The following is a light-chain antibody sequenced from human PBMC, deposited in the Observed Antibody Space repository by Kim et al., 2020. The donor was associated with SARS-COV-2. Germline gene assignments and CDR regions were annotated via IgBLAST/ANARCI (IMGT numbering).Light chain of an antibody. CDR1: QSVLSSSNNQNY. Sequence: DIVMTQSPDSLPVSLGERATINCKSSQSVLSSSNNQNYLAWYQQKPGQPPKLFIYWASIRESGVPDRFSGSGSGTDFTLTISSLQAEDVAVYYCQQYYSDPLTFGGGTKVDIK. CDR3: QQYYSDPLT. CDR2: WAS. V-gene: IGKV4-1*01. J-gene: IGKJ4*01.